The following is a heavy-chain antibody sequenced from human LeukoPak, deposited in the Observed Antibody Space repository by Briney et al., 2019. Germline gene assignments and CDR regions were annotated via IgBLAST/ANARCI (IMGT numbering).Heavy chain of an antibody. J-gene: IGHJ4*02. CDR3: ARSGIAAAGKGFDY. CDR1: GGSISSGGYY. CDR2: IYYSGST. V-gene: IGHV4-31*03. D-gene: IGHD6-13*01. Sequence: SQNLSLTCTVSGGSISSGGYYWSWIRQHPGKGLEWIGYIYYSGSTYYNPSLKSRVTISVDTSKNQFSLKLSSVTAADTAVYYCARSGIAAAGKGFDYWGQGTLVTVSS.